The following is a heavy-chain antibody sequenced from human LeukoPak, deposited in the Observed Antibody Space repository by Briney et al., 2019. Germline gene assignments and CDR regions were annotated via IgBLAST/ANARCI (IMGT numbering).Heavy chain of an antibody. Sequence: PGRSLRLSCAASGFTFSSYGMHWVRQAPGKGLEWVAVISYDGSNKYYADPVKGRFTISRDNSKNTLYLQMNSLRAEDTAVYYCAKDMGKRWLQRTIDYWGQGTLVTVSS. CDR3: AKDMGKRWLQRTIDY. V-gene: IGHV3-30*18. J-gene: IGHJ4*02. CDR1: GFTFSSYG. CDR2: ISYDGSNK. D-gene: IGHD5-24*01.